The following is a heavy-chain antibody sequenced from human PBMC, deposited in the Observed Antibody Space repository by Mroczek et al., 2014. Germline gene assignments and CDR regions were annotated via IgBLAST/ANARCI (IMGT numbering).Heavy chain of an antibody. CDR2: IYYSGST. V-gene: IGHV4-59*01. CDR1: GGSISSYY. Sequence: QVQLQQWGPGLVKPSETLSLTCTVSGGSISSYYWSWIRQPPGKGLEWIGYIYYSGSTNYNPSLKSRVTISVDTSKNQFSLKLSSVTAADTAVYYCARDRSSGWYGRYYYYGMDVVGPRGPRSPSP. J-gene: IGHJ6*02. CDR3: ARDRSSGWYGRYYYYGMDV. D-gene: IGHD6-19*01.